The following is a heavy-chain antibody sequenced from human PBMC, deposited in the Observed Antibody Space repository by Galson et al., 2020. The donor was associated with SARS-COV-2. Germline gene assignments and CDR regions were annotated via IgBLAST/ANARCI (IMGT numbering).Heavy chain of an antibody. CDR3: ARADRYCTGTNCHNWFDP. CDR2: IYPGDSET. Sequence: GESLKISCRGSGYSFTNYWIGWVRQMPGKGLEWVGIIYPGDSETRYSPSLQGRVTISADTSITTAYLQWRSLKASDTALYYCARADRYCTGTNCHNWFDPWGQGTLVTVSS. CDR1: GYSFTNYW. D-gene: IGHD2-2*01. J-gene: IGHJ5*02. V-gene: IGHV5-51*01.